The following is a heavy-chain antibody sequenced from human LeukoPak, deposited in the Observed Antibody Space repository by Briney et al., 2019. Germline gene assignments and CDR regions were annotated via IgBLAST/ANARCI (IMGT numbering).Heavy chain of an antibody. Sequence: GGSLRLSCAASGFTFSSYSMNWVRQAPGKGLEWVSYISSSSTIYYADSVKGRFTISRDNAKNSLYLQMNSLRAEDTAVYYCTYGSGSYANHWGQGTLVTVSS. CDR2: ISSSSTI. J-gene: IGHJ5*02. CDR3: TYGSGSYANH. D-gene: IGHD3-10*01. CDR1: GFTFSSYS. V-gene: IGHV3-48*01.